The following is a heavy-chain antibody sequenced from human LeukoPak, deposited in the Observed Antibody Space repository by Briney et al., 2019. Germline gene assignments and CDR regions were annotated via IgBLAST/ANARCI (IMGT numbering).Heavy chain of an antibody. CDR2: ISGRGGSP. V-gene: IGHV3-23*01. D-gene: IGHD3-16*01. J-gene: IGHJ4*02. CDR1: GFNFSSYA. CDR3: TKEVARVMITFGGVYFAY. Sequence: GGSLRLSCGASGFNFSSYAMSGVGQAPGKGREGVSAISGRGGSPYYADSVKGRFTISRDNSKITLDLQLNSRRSEDRAVYYCTKEVARVMITFGGVYFAYWGQGTLVTASS.